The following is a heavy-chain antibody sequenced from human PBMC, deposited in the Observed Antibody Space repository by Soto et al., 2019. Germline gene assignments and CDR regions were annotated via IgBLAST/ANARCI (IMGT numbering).Heavy chain of an antibody. CDR1: GYTFTHYG. Sequence: QVQLVQSGAEVKKAGASVKVSCRASGYTFTHYGITWVRQAPGQGLEWLGWINSDNGGKLTVQGLHDRVNFTTDSSTATANMELRSLIYDDTAVYYCAKDLDDGGRYWYFDLWGRGMLVTGSS. CDR2: INSDNGGK. J-gene: IGHJ2*01. D-gene: IGHD4-17*01. CDR3: AKDLDDGGRYWYFDL. V-gene: IGHV1-18*01.